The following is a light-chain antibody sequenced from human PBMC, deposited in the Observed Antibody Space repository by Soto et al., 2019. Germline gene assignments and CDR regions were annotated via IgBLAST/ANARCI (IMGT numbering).Light chain of an antibody. Sequence: EIVLTQSPGTLSLSPGERATLSCRASQSVSSSYLAWYQQKPGQAPRLLIYGASSRATGIPDRFSGSGSGSDFTFTISRLQPEDFAVYDCQQYGSSPWYTFGQGTKLEIK. CDR1: QSVSSSY. V-gene: IGKV3-20*01. J-gene: IGKJ2*01. CDR2: GAS. CDR3: QQYGSSPWYT.